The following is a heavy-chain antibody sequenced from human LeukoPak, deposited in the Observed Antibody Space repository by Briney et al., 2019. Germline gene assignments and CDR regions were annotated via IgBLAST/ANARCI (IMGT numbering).Heavy chain of an antibody. CDR3: ARVSRGRYFDWLSWFDP. J-gene: IGHJ5*02. CDR2: IIPIFGTA. CDR1: GGTFSSYA. Sequence: ASVKVSCKASGGTFSSYAISWVRQAPGQGLEWMGGIIPIFGTANYAQKFQGRVTITTDESTSTAYMELSSLRSEDTAVYYCARVSRGRYFDWLSWFDPWGRGTLVTVSS. D-gene: IGHD3-9*01. V-gene: IGHV1-69*05.